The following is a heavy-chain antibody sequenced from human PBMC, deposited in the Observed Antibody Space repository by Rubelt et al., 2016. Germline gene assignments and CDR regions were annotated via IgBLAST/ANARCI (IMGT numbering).Heavy chain of an antibody. D-gene: IGHD2-2*01. J-gene: IGHJ4*02. Sequence: GRSLRLSCAASGFTFDDYAMHWVRQAPGKGLEWVSGISWNSGSIGYADSVKGRFTISGDDSKSLVFLQMISLKTEDTAVYFCVRDLGFCSGSSCPRFDYWGQGTLVTVSS. CDR1: GFTFDDYA. CDR2: ISWNSGSI. V-gene: IGHV3-9*01. CDR3: VRDLGFCSGSSCPRFDY.